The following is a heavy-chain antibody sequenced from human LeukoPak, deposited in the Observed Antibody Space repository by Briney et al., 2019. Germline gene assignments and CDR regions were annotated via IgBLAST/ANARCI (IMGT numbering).Heavy chain of an antibody. CDR1: GGSFSGYY. D-gene: IGHD6-6*01. J-gene: IGHJ6*02. Sequence: SETLSLTCAVYGGSFSGYYWSWIRQPPGKGLEWIGEINHSGSTNYNPSLKSRVTISVDTSKNQFSLELSSVTAADTAVYYCARGERIAARPFYYYYYGMDVWGQGTTVTVSS. V-gene: IGHV4-34*01. CDR3: ARGERIAARPFYYYYYGMDV. CDR2: INHSGST.